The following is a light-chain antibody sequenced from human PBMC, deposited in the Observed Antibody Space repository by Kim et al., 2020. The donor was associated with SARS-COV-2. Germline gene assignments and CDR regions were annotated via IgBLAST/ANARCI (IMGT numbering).Light chain of an antibody. Sequence: VPQGQPDRITCSGDALTNQYAYWYQQKPGQAPVLVMYKESERPSGIPERFSGSSSGTTVTLTISGVQAEDEADYYCQSADSSNTSVFGPGTKVTVL. CDR3: QSADSSNTSV. CDR2: KES. J-gene: IGLJ1*01. CDR1: ALTNQY. V-gene: IGLV3-25*03.